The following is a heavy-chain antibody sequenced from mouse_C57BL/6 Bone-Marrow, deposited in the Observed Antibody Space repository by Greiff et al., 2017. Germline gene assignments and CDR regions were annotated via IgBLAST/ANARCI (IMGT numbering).Heavy chain of an antibody. CDR2: ISDGGSYT. V-gene: IGHV5-4*01. J-gene: IGHJ4*01. D-gene: IGHD1-1*01. Sequence: EVHLVESGGGLVKPGGSLKLSCAASGFTFSSYAMSWVRQTPEKRLEWVATISDGGSYTYYPDNVKGRFTISRDNAKNNLYLQMSHLKSEDTAMYYCARGHYYGSSYLYYYAMDYWGQGTSVTVSS. CDR1: GFTFSSYA. CDR3: ARGHYYGSSYLYYYAMDY.